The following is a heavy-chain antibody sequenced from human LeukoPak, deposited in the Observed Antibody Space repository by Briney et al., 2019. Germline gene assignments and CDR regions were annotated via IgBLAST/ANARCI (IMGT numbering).Heavy chain of an antibody. CDR2: ISGSGSST. Sequence: GGSLRLSCAASGFTFSNYAMSWVRQAPGKGLEWVSTISGSGSSTYYADSVKGRFTVSRDNSRNTLYLQMDSLRAEDSAVYYCAKDPPRGSGDAFDIWGQGTRATVSS. V-gene: IGHV3-23*01. J-gene: IGHJ3*02. D-gene: IGHD2-15*01. CDR3: AKDPPRGSGDAFDI. CDR1: GFTFSNYA.